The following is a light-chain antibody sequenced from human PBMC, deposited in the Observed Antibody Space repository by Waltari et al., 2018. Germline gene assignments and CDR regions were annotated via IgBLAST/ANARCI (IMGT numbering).Light chain of an antibody. CDR3: SLYMGSGIWV. V-gene: IGLV8-61*01. CDR1: PGSVSTTSY. Sequence: QTVVTQEPSLSVSPGGTVTLTCALTPGSVSTTSYATWYQQTPGKPPRTLVYTGWSRSSGVPHRFFGSVLGNTAALTITGAQADDESNYYCSLYMGSGIWVCGGGTKLTVL. CDR2: TGW. J-gene: IGLJ3*02.